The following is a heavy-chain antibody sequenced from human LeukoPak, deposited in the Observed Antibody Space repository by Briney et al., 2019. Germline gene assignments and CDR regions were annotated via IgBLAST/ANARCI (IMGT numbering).Heavy chain of an antibody. Sequence: GGSLRLSCAASGFTFSSYAMSWVRQAPGKGLEWVSAISGSGGSTYYADSVKGRFTISRDNSKNTLYLQMNSLRAEDTAVYYCAILPGYSSGWYEVNHWGQGTLVTVSS. V-gene: IGHV3-23*01. CDR1: GFTFSSYA. J-gene: IGHJ5*02. CDR3: AILPGYSSGWYEVNH. D-gene: IGHD6-13*01. CDR2: ISGSGGST.